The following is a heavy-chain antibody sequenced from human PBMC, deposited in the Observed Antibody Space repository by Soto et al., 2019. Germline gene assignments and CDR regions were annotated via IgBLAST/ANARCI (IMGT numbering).Heavy chain of an antibody. V-gene: IGHV3-9*01. CDR1: GFSFDDYA. CDR3: AKSTGGTANGMGV. CDR2: ISWNSGTI. Sequence: DVQVVESGGGLVQPGRSLRLSCAASGFSFDDYAMHWVRQAPGKGLEWVSGISWNSGTIGYADPVKGRFTISRDNAKNSLYLQRNSLRAEDTALYYCAKSTGGTANGMGVWGQGTTVTVSS. D-gene: IGHD2-8*02. J-gene: IGHJ6*02.